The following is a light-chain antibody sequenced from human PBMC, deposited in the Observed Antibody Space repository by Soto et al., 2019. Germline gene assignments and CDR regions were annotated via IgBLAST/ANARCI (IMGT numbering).Light chain of an antibody. CDR2: KAS. J-gene: IGKJ1*01. CDR1: QTISSW. Sequence: DIQMTQSPSTLSGSVGDRVTITCRASQTISSWFAWYQQKPGKAPKLLIYKASTLKSGVPARFSGSGSGTEFTLTISSLQSEDFAVYYCQQYNNWPRTFGQGTKVDIK. V-gene: IGKV1-5*03. CDR3: QQYNNWPRT.